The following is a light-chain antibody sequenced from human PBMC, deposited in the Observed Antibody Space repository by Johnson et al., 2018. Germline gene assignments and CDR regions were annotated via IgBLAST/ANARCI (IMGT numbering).Light chain of an antibody. J-gene: IGLJ1*01. CDR3: GTWDSSLSAGNV. CDR1: SSNIGNNY. Sequence: QSVLTQPPSVSAAPGQKVTISCSGSSSNIGNNYVSWYQQLPGSAPNLLLYATHKRPSGIPFRFSGSTSGTSATLGITGLQPGDEADYYCGTWDSSLSAGNVVGTGTKVTVI. CDR2: ATH. V-gene: IGLV1-51*02.